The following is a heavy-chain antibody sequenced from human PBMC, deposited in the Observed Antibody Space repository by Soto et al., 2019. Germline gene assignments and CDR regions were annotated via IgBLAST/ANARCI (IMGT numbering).Heavy chain of an antibody. D-gene: IGHD6-13*01. J-gene: IGHJ6*03. CDR3: ARHVSFIAAAGTGLYYYYYMDV. V-gene: IGHV4-39*01. Sequence: SETLSLTCTVSGGSISSSSYYWGWIRQPPGKGLEWIGSIYYSGSTYYNPSLKSRVTISVDTSKNQFSLKLSSVTAADTAVYYCARHVSFIAAAGTGLYYYYYMDVWGKGTTVTVSS. CDR1: GGSISSSSYY. CDR2: IYYSGST.